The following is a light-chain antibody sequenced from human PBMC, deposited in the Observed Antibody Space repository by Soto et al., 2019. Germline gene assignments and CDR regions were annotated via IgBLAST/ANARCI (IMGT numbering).Light chain of an antibody. CDR3: HSYVLLTT. V-gene: IGKV1-33*01. CDR1: QDIINY. J-gene: IGKJ5*01. Sequence: QSLAALSSSIGDSVTITCQASQDIINYLNWYQQKPGKAPKLLIYDAYLLDVGVPSRFRGSGSGTDFTFIIIFQQAEGIAAKSAHSYVLLTTFGQVRRLAIK. CDR2: DAY.